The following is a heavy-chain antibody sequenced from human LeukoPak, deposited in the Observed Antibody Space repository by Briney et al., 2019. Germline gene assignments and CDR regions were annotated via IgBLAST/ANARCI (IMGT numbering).Heavy chain of an antibody. J-gene: IGHJ4*02. V-gene: IGHV3-23*01. CDR3: AKDPYSGSFYDY. CDR1: GFTFSSYA. CDR2: ISGSGGST. D-gene: IGHD1-26*01. Sequence: GGSLRLSCAASGFTFSSYAMSWVRQAPGKGLELVSGISGSGGSTYYADSVKGRFTIPRDNSKNTLYLQMNSLRAEDTAVYYCAKDPYSGSFYDYWGQGTLVTVSS.